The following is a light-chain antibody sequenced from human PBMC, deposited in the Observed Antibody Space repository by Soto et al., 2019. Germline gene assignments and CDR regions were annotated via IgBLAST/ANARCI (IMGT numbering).Light chain of an antibody. CDR3: QQSYISPYT. CDR2: TAS. J-gene: IGKJ2*01. CDR1: QSISNY. V-gene: IGKV1-39*01. Sequence: DIQMTQSPSSLSASVGDRVTITCRASQSISNYLIWYQQKPGRAPRLLIYTASSLQSGVPSRFSGSGSGTDFTLTINNLQPEDFATYFCQQSYISPYTFGQGTKLEI.